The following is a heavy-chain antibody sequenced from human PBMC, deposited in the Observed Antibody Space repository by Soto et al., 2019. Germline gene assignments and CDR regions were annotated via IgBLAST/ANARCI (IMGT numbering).Heavy chain of an antibody. CDR1: GFTFTSYG. V-gene: IGHV3-30*03. Sequence: QAHLVESGGGVVQPGRSLRLSCAASGFTFTSYGMHWVRQAPGTRLEWVAVISYDGGLQHYADSVKGRFTISRDNSHNMVLLEMNGLRAEDTAVYYCGSGRGYGHASVPYSWGQGTLVSVSS. D-gene: IGHD5-18*01. CDR3: GSGRGYGHASVPYS. CDR2: ISYDGGLQ. J-gene: IGHJ4*02.